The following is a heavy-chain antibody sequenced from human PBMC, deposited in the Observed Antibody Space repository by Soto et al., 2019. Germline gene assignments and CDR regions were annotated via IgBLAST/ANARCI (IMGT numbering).Heavy chain of an antibody. D-gene: IGHD2-15*01. CDR2: IKQDGSDK. J-gene: IGHJ4*02. V-gene: IGHV3-7*05. CDR3: ARVKSLAGHY. Sequence: EVQLVESGGGLVQPGGSLRLSCAASGFTFSTYWMSWVRQAPGKGLEWVANIKQDGSDKYYVNSVKGRFTISRDNAKNSLYLQMNGLRAEDTAVYYCARVKSLAGHYWGQGTLVTVSS. CDR1: GFTFSTYW.